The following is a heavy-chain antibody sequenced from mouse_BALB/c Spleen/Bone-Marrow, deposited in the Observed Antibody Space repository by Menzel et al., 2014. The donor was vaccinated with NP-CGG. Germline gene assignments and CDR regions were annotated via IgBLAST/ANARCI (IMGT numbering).Heavy chain of an antibody. D-gene: IGHD5-1-1*01. V-gene: IGHV1S137*01. Sequence: QVQLQQSGADLVRPGVSVKMSCKGSGYTFTDYGIHWVRQRHAKGLEWIGDLTTSYGDASYNPRFKGKATMTVDKSSSTAYLEMARLTSEDSAFYYCPRWNDKYSMAFWGQGTSVTVSS. J-gene: IGHJ4*01. CDR2: LTTSYGDA. CDR1: GYTFTDYG. CDR3: PRWNDKYSMAF.